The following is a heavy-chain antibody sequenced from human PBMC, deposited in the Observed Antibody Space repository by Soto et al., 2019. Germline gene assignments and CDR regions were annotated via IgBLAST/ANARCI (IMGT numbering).Heavy chain of an antibody. CDR1: GGSFSGYH. D-gene: IGHD2-2*01. J-gene: IGHJ6*02. Sequence: PSETLSVTCAVYGGSFSGYHWGWIRQPPGKELEWIGTISHSGDTYYNPSLKSRVTISIDTAKNHLSLILSSVTAADTATYYCTRIYCTTTSCFINGMDVWGQGTTVTVSS. CDR2: ISHSGDT. V-gene: IGHV4-34*01. CDR3: TRIYCTTTSCFINGMDV.